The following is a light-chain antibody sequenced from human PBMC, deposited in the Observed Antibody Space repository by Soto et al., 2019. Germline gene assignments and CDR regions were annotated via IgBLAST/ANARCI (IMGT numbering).Light chain of an antibody. CDR2: DVS. V-gene: IGLV2-14*03. Sequence: QSALTQPASVSGSPGQSIIISCTGTSSDVGGYNYVSWYQHHPGKAPKFMIYDVSNRPSGVSNRFSGSKSGNTASLTISGLQAEDEADYYCSSYTTSGTLVFGSGTKLTVL. CDR3: SSYTTSGTLV. J-gene: IGLJ1*01. CDR1: SSDVGGYNY.